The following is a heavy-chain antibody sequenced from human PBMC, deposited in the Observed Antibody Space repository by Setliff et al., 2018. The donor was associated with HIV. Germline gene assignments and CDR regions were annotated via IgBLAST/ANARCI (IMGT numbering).Heavy chain of an antibody. CDR3: ARASKYGVRYYFDH. D-gene: IGHD4-17*01. Sequence: PSQTLSLTCAISGDSVSSDTAAWNWVRQSPPRGLEWLGRTYYRSKWYNDYAPSVQSRIGINPDTSKNQFSLQLNSVTPDDTAVYFCARASKYGVRYYFDHWGLGTLVTVSS. J-gene: IGHJ4*02. CDR2: TYYRSKWYN. V-gene: IGHV6-1*01. CDR1: GDSVSSDTAA.